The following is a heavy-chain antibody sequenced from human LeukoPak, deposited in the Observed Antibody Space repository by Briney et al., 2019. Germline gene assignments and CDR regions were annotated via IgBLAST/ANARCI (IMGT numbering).Heavy chain of an antibody. V-gene: IGHV3-11*01. Sequence: GGSLRLSCAASGFTFSDFYMTWIRQAPGKGLEWVSYISNRGTTIHYADSVRGRFTISRDNSKNTLYLQMNSLRAEDTAVYYCARDYYDSSGAYYFDYWGQGTLVTVSS. D-gene: IGHD3-22*01. CDR3: ARDYYDSSGAYYFDY. J-gene: IGHJ4*02. CDR1: GFTFSDFY. CDR2: ISNRGTTI.